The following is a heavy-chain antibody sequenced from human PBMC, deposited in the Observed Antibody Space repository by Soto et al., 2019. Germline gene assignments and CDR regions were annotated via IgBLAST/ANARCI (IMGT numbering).Heavy chain of an antibody. V-gene: IGHV3-30*18. CDR1: GFTFSSYG. Sequence: GESLKISCAASGFTFSSYGMHWVRQAPGKGLEWVAVISYDGSNKYYADSVKGRFTISRDNSKNTLYLQMNSLRAEDTAVYYCAKERIYYGSGYYYGMGVWGQGTTVTVSS. CDR3: AKERIYYGSGYYYGMGV. CDR2: ISYDGSNK. D-gene: IGHD3-10*01. J-gene: IGHJ6*02.